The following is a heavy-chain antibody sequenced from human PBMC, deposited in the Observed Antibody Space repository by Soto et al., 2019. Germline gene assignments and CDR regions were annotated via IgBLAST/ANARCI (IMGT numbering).Heavy chain of an antibody. CDR3: ARGSEAWFDP. Sequence: SETLSLTCTVSGASMTDYYGSWVRQSPGKGLEWIGYMFYSGRSNYNSSLNSRVSISVDMSKNQVSLKVRSVTAADTAVYYCARGSEAWFDPWGQGTLVTVSS. V-gene: IGHV4-59*01. J-gene: IGHJ5*02. CDR1: GASMTDYY. CDR2: MFYSGRS.